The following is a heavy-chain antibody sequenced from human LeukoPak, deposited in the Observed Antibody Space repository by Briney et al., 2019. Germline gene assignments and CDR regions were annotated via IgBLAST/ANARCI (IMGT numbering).Heavy chain of an antibody. V-gene: IGHV1-2*02. CDR2: INPNSGGT. Sequence: ASVKVSCKASGYTFTSYGISWVRQAPGQGLEWMGWINPNSGGTNYAQKFQGRVTMTRDTSISTAYMELSRLRSDDTAVYYCARAEQNYYDSSGYSDYWGQGTLVTVSS. D-gene: IGHD3-22*01. J-gene: IGHJ4*02. CDR3: ARAEQNYYDSSGYSDY. CDR1: GYTFTSYG.